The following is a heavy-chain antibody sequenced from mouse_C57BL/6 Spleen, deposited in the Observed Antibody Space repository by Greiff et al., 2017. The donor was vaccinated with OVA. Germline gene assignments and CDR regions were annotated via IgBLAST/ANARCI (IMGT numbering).Heavy chain of an antibody. CDR1: GYAFSSSW. V-gene: IGHV1-82*01. D-gene: IGHD1-1*01. CDR2: IYPGDGDT. Sequence: VKLQQSGPELVKPGASVKISCKASGYAFSSSWMNWVKQRPGKGLEWIGRIYPGDGDTNYNGKFKGKATLTADKSSSTAYMQLSSLTSEDSAVYFCARSGSHYYGSSYFDYWGQGTTLTVSS. J-gene: IGHJ2*01. CDR3: ARSGSHYYGSSYFDY.